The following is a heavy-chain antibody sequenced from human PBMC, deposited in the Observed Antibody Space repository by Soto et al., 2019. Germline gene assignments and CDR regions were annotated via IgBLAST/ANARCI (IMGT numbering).Heavy chain of an antibody. CDR3: ARARFFGVVSLLDF. J-gene: IGHJ4*02. Sequence: ASVKVSCKASGYTFFGYHIHWVRQAPGQGLEWMGWINPNSGGTNYAQKFQGWVTMTRDTSSSTAFMDLTSLKSDDTAVYYCARARFFGVVSLLDFWGQGTLVTV. CDR1: GYTFFGYH. V-gene: IGHV1-2*04. CDR2: INPNSGGT. D-gene: IGHD3-3*01.